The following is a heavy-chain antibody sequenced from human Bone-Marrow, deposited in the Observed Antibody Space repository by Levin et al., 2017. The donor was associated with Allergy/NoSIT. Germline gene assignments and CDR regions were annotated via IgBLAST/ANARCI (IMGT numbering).Heavy chain of an antibody. J-gene: IGHJ4*02. V-gene: IGHV3-66*01. CDR1: GFMFSSSF. CDR2: VYSGGTT. D-gene: IGHD4-11*01. Sequence: GGSLRLSCAASGFMFSSSFMSWVRQAPGKGLEWVSIVYSGGTTHYADSVKGRFTISRDDSKNTVYLQMNSLRAEDTAVYYCARAPTITTNYDYWGQGALVTVSS. CDR3: ARAPTITTNYDY.